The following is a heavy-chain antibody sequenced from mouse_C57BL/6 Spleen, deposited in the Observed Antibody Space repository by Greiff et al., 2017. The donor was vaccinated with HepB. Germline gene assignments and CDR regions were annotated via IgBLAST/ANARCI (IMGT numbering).Heavy chain of an antibody. V-gene: IGHV1-64*01. CDR3: ARWGTTVAYYFDY. Sequence: VQLQQPGAELVKPGASVKLSCKASGYTFTSYWMHWVKQRPGQGLEWIGMIHPNSGSTNYNEKFKSKATLTVDKSSSTAYMQLSSLTSEDSAVYYCARWGTTVAYYFDYWGQGTTLTVSS. J-gene: IGHJ2*01. D-gene: IGHD1-1*01. CDR1: GYTFTSYW. CDR2: IHPNSGST.